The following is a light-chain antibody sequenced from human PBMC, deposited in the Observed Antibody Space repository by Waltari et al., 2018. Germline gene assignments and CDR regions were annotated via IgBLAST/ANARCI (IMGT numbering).Light chain of an antibody. J-gene: IGKJ1*01. CDR3: QHYVALPVT. CDR1: QSVGRT. Sequence: EIVLTQSPGTLSLSPGDRATLSCRASQSVGRTLAWYQQKPGQAPSLVIYGASISATGIPDRLSGNGSGTYFSLTISILEPEDFAVYYCQHYVALPVTFGQGTKVEIK. V-gene: IGKV3-20*01. CDR2: GAS.